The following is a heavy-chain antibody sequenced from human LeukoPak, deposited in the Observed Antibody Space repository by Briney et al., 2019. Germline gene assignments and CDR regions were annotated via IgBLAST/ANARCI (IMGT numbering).Heavy chain of an antibody. V-gene: IGHV1-46*01. Sequence: ASVKVSCKASGYTFTSYYMHWVRQAPGQGLEWMGIINPSGGSTSYAQKFQGRVTMTRDTSTSTVYTELSSLRSEDTAVYYCARDPVASTYYYYYYMDVWGKGTTVTISS. CDR1: GYTFTSYY. J-gene: IGHJ6*03. CDR3: ARDPVASTYYYYYYMDV. D-gene: IGHD6-19*01. CDR2: INPSGGST.